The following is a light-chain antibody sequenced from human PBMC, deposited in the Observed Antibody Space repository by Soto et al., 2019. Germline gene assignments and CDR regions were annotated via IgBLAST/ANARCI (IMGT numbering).Light chain of an antibody. CDR3: QQSYSTPRGFT. J-gene: IGKJ3*01. CDR2: AAS. V-gene: IGKV1-39*01. CDR1: QSISSY. Sequence: DIQMTQSPSSLSASVGDRVTITCRASQSISSYLNWYQQKPGKAPKLLIYAASSLQSGVPSRFRCSGSGTDFTLTISSLQPEDFATYYCQQSYSTPRGFTFGPGTKVDIK.